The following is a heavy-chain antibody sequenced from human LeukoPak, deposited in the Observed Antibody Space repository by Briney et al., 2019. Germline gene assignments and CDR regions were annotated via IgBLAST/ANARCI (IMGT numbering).Heavy chain of an antibody. J-gene: IGHJ4*02. CDR1: GFTFSTYT. CDR2: IYGSGVST. V-gene: IGHV3-23*01. CDR3: AKDLGLSVGSTPFDY. Sequence: GSLRLSCAASGFTFSTYTMSWVRQAPGKGLEWVSSIYGSGVSTFYADSVQGRFTISRDNFQNTLSLQMNGLRADDTAVYYCAKDLGLSVGSTPFDYWGQGTLVTVSS. D-gene: IGHD1-26*01.